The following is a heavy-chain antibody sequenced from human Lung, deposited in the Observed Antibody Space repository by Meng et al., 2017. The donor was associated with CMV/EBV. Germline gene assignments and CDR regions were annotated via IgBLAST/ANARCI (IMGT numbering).Heavy chain of an antibody. D-gene: IGHD2-2*01. V-gene: IGHV1-18*01. CDR3: ARNRYCSSTSCYFDY. J-gene: IGHJ4*02. CDR2: INAYNGNT. Sequence: ASVXVSCKASGYTFTSYGISWVRQAPGQGLEWMGWINAYNGNTNYAQKLQGRVTMTTDTSTSTAYMELRSLRSDDTAVYYCARNRYCSSTSCYFDYWGQGTMVTVSS. CDR1: GYTFTSYG.